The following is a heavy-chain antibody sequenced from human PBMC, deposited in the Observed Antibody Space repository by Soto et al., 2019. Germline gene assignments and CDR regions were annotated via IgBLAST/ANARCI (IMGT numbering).Heavy chain of an antibody. CDR2: INPKLGVT. J-gene: IGHJ4*02. D-gene: IGHD4-4*01. V-gene: IGHV1-2*02. Sequence: VSVKVSCKASGYTFTGHFLHWVRQAPGQGLEWMGWINPKLGVTNYAQNFQGRVTMTRDTSIDTAYMELTRLRSDDTAIYYCALIEMTTIAWGQGTLVTSPQ. CDR3: ALIEMTTIA. CDR1: GYTFTGHF.